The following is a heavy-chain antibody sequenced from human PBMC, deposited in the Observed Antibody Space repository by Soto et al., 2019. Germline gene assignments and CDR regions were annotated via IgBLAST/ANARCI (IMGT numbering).Heavy chain of an antibody. CDR2: IYYSGST. D-gene: IGHD6-19*01. CDR3: ARDGIAGAGMRVFDI. J-gene: IGHJ3*02. CDR1: GGSISSYY. Sequence: SETLSLTCTVSGGSISSYYWSWIRQPPGKGLEWIGYIYYSGSTNYNPSLKSRVTISVDTSKNQFSLKLSSVTAADTAVYYCARDGIAGAGMRVFDIGGQGKMVTVSS. V-gene: IGHV4-59*01.